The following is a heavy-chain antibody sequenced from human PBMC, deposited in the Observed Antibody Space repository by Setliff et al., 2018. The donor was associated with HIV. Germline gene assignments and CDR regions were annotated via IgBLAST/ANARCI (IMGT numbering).Heavy chain of an antibody. V-gene: IGHV4-61*01. CDR1: AYSITSGSYY. Sequence: SETLSLTCTVSAYSITSGSYYWNWIRQSPGKGLEWIGYIYTTQTTKYNPSLKSRVTISVDTSKNQFSLKLRSVTAADTAVYYCARAVNYWGLLSWFDPWGQGTLVTVSS. CDR3: ARAVNYWGLLSWFDP. CDR2: IYTTQTT. D-gene: IGHD7-27*01. J-gene: IGHJ5*02.